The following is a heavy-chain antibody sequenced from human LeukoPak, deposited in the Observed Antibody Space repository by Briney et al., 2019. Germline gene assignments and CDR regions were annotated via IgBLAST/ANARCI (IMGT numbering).Heavy chain of an antibody. Sequence: SETLSLTCTVSGDSISSSSYYWSWIRQPAGKGLEWIGRIYISGTTNYNPSLKSRVTISADTSKNQFSLKLSSVTAADTGVYYCARFYRFRFDPWGQGTLVTVSS. J-gene: IGHJ5*02. D-gene: IGHD3-16*02. CDR2: IYISGTT. CDR1: GDSISSSSYY. V-gene: IGHV4-61*02. CDR3: ARFYRFRFDP.